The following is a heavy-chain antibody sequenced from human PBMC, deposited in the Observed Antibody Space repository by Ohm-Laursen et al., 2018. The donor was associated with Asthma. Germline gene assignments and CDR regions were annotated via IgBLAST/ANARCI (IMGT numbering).Heavy chain of an antibody. CDR1: GYTFSRYS. CDR3: ARGAYYDSSGWYFDY. D-gene: IGHD3-22*01. J-gene: IGHJ4*02. Sequence: GSLRLSCAASGYTFSRYSIHWVRQAPGKGLEWVANIYPDGGEKYYVDSVDGRFTISRDNAKNSLYLQMNSLRAEDTAVYYCARGAYYDSSGWYFDYWGQGTLVTVSS. CDR2: IYPDGGEK. V-gene: IGHV3-7*05.